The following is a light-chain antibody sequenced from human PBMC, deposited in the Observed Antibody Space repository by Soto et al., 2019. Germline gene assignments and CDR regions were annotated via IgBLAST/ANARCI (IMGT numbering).Light chain of an antibody. J-gene: IGKJ5*01. CDR2: GAS. CDR1: QSVSSSY. CDR3: QQYGSSPLT. Sequence: EIVLTQSPGTLSLSPGERATLSCRASQSVSSSYLAWYQQKPGQAPRLLIYGASSRATGIPDRFSGSGSGTDFTLTISRLEPEDFAEYYCQQYGSSPLTFGQGTRLEIK. V-gene: IGKV3-20*01.